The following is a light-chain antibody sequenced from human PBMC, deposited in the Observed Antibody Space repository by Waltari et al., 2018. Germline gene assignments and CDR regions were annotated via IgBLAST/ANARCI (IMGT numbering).Light chain of an antibody. Sequence: DIVMTQTPLSLQVTPGEPASISCRSSQSLLHTDGYTYLDWYLQKPGQSPQLLIYGGSNRASGVPDRFSGSESGTDFTLKISKVEAEDVGIYYCMQHKALPLTFGGGTKVEIK. V-gene: IGKV2-40*01. CDR3: MQHKALPLT. CDR1: QSLLHTDGYTY. J-gene: IGKJ4*01. CDR2: GGS.